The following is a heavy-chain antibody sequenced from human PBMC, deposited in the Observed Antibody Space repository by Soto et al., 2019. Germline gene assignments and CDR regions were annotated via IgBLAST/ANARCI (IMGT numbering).Heavy chain of an antibody. J-gene: IGHJ6*03. V-gene: IGHV2-5*02. CDR1: GFSLSTTAVS. CDR2: IYWDDDK. CDR3: SHVLGYCGGGTCYHPVNYMDV. Sequence: QITLKESGPTLVKPTQTLTLTCTFSGFSLSTTAVSVGWIRQPPGKALEWLALIYWDDDKRYSPSLKNRLTITKDTSKNQVVLTMTNMDPVDTATYFCSHVLGYCGGGTCYHPVNYMDVWGEGTTVTVSS. D-gene: IGHD2-15*01.